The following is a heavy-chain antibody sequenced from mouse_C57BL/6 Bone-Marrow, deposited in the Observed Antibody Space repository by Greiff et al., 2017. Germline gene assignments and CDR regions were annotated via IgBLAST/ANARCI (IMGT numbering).Heavy chain of an antibody. CDR3: TSRVYYGSSPAWFAY. CDR2: IRLKSDNYAT. Sequence: EVQLQESGGGLVQPGGSMKLSCVASGFTFSNYWMNWVRQSPEKGLEWVAQIRLKSDNYATHYAESVKGRFTISRDDSKSSVYLQMNNLRAEDTGIYYCTSRVYYGSSPAWFAYWGQGTLVTVSA. V-gene: IGHV6-3*01. J-gene: IGHJ3*01. D-gene: IGHD1-1*01. CDR1: GFTFSNYW.